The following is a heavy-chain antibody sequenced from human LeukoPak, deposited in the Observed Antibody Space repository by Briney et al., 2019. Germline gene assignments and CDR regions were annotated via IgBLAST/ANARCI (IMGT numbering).Heavy chain of an antibody. V-gene: IGHV3-74*01. CDR1: GFTFSSYW. D-gene: IGHD2-8*01. CDR2: INSDASST. J-gene: IGHJ3*01. CDR3: ARVQGHPPNGLDV. Sequence: GGSLRLSCAASGFTFSSYWMHWVRQAPGKGLVWVSRINSDASSTSCADSVKGRFTISRDNAKNTLYLQMNSLRAEDTAVYYCARVQGHPPNGLDVWGQGTMVTVSS.